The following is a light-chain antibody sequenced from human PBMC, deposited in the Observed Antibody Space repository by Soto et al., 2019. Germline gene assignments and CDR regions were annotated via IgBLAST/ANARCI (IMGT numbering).Light chain of an antibody. Sequence: EIVMTQSPATLSVSPGERATLSCRASQSVSSNLAWYQQKLGQAPRLLIYGASTRATGIPARFSGSGSGTEFTLTISSLQSEDFAVYYRQQYNNWPLTFGGGTKVEIK. CDR1: QSVSSN. J-gene: IGKJ4*01. CDR3: QQYNNWPLT. CDR2: GAS. V-gene: IGKV3-15*01.